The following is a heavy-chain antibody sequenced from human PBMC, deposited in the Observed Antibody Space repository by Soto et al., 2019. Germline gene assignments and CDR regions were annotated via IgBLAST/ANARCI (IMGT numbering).Heavy chain of an antibody. CDR1: GYTFTGYY. J-gene: IGHJ5*02. Sequence: QVQLVQSGAEVKKPGASVKVSCKASGYTFTGYYMHWVRQAPGQGLEWMGWINPNSGGTNYAQKFQGMVTITRDTSISTAYMELSRLRAHDTDVYYLARIAQWARLSRDPLGQGTLVTVSS. CDR2: INPNSGGT. D-gene: IGHD6-19*01. CDR3: ARIAQWARLSRDP. V-gene: IGHV1-2*02.